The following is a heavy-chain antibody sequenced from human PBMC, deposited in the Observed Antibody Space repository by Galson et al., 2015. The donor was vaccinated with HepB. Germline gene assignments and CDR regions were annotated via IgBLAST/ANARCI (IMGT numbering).Heavy chain of an antibody. J-gene: IGHJ4*02. D-gene: IGHD1-26*01. V-gene: IGHV3-21*01. CDR1: GFTFSSYS. CDR2: ISSSSSYI. CDR3: ARDRQFSVGALDY. Sequence: SLRLSCAASGFTFSSYSMNWVRQAPGKGLEWVSSISSSSSYIYYADSVKGRFTISRDNAKNSLYLQMNSLRAEDTAVYYCARDRQFSVGALDYWGQGTLVTVSS.